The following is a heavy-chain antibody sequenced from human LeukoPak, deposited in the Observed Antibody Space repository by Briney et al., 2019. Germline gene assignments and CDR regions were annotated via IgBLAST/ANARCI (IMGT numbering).Heavy chain of an antibody. J-gene: IGHJ6*03. CDR1: SRSMNSDIHY. Sequence: TLSLTCTVSSRSMNSDIHYWTWIRRPAGKGLDWIGRMSDRDSTPYNRSLMSRATITLDTSKNSFSLKVTSVTAADKAVYFCARETKDIYSPSWGLYDTYYYIDAWGPGTTVNVAS. V-gene: IGHV4-61*02. CDR2: MSDRDST. CDR3: ARETKDIYSPSWGLYDTYYYIDA. D-gene: IGHD5/OR15-5a*01.